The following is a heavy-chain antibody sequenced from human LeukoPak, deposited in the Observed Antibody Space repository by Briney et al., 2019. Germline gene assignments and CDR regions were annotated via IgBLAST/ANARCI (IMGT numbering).Heavy chain of an antibody. CDR1: GGSISSGSYY. CDR2: IYTSGST. V-gene: IGHV4-61*02. CDR3: ARGRPFSSSWPLFDY. D-gene: IGHD6-13*01. J-gene: IGHJ4*02. Sequence: KPSETLSLTCTVSGGSISSGSYYWSWIRQPAGKGLEWIGRIYTSGSTNYNPSLKSRVTISVDTSKNQFSLKLSSVTAADTAVYYCARGRPFSSSWPLFDYWGQGTLVTVSS.